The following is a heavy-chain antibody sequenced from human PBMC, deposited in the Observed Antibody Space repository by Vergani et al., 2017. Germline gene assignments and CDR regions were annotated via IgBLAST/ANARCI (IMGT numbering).Heavy chain of an antibody. Sequence: QVQLVQSGAEVKKPGASVKVSCKASGYTFTSYGISWVRQAPGQGLEWMGGIIPIFGTANYAQKFQGRVTITADESTSTAYMELSSLRSEDTAVYYCARSRGVGLLTCSGGSCSDYWGQGTLVTVSS. CDR2: IIPIFGTA. D-gene: IGHD2-15*01. CDR3: ARSRGVGLLTCSGGSCSDY. V-gene: IGHV1-69*13. J-gene: IGHJ4*02. CDR1: GYTFTSYG.